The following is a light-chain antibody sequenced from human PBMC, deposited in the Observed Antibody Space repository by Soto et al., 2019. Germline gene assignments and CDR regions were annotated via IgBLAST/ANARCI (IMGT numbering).Light chain of an antibody. V-gene: IGKV3-20*01. Sequence: EIVLSQSPGIMSLSPGERATLSCRASQSVPNTYFAWYQQKPGQPPRLLISGASHRATGIPDRFSGSGSGTAFTLTISRLEPEDFAVYFCQQFGNSPWTFGQGTRVE. J-gene: IGKJ1*01. CDR2: GAS. CDR1: QSVPNTY. CDR3: QQFGNSPWT.